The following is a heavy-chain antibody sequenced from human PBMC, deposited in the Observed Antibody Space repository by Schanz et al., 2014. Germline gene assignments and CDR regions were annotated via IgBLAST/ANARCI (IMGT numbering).Heavy chain of an antibody. CDR3: ARDGAELYYFDD. V-gene: IGHV3-30*03. J-gene: IGHJ4*02. Sequence: VKLVESGGGLVQPGGSLRLSCAASGFTFSDHFMDWVRQAPGKGLEWVGFISFDGRNTGYAHSVKGRFTISRDNSENTLYLQMNGLRAEDTAVFYCARDGAELYYFDDWGQGTLVTVSS. CDR1: GFTFSDHF. D-gene: IGHD1-1*01. CDR2: ISFDGRNT.